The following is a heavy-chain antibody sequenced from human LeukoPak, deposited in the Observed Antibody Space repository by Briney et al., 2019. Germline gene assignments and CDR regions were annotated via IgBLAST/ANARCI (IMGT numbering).Heavy chain of an antibody. Sequence: PSETLSLTCTVSGGPISSSTYYWGWIRQPPGKGLEWIGSISYTGSTYYNPSLKSRVTISVDTSKNQFFLKLSSVTAADTAVYYCARDDGFGELPNWFDPWGQGTLVTVSS. J-gene: IGHJ5*02. CDR3: ARDDGFGELPNWFDP. D-gene: IGHD3-10*01. CDR1: GGPISSSTYY. V-gene: IGHV4-39*07. CDR2: ISYTGST.